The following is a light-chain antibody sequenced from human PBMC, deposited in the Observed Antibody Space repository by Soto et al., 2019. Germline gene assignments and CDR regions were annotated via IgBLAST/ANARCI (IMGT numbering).Light chain of an antibody. J-gene: IGLJ1*01. CDR3: CSYAGSNTWV. Sequence: QSVLTQPASVSGPPGQAITISCTGTSSDVGRYNLVSWYQQHPGKAPKLIISEDHKRHSGVSDRFSGSKSGNTASLPISGLQAEDEADYHCCSYAGSNTWVFGTGTKVTVL. CDR1: SSDVGRYNL. V-gene: IGLV2-23*01. CDR2: EDH.